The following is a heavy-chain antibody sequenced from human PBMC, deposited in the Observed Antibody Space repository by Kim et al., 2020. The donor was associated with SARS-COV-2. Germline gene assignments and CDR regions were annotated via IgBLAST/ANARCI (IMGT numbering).Heavy chain of an antibody. CDR3: ARVVVVGARHCYGMDV. V-gene: IGHV4-34*01. J-gene: IGHJ6*02. D-gene: IGHD2-2*01. CDR1: VGYYRGYY. CDR2: INFGGST. Sequence: SETLSLTCAVYVGYYRGYYCSRIRQSPGKGPEWIGEINFGGSTNYNPSLKSRATISVDTSKNQFSPKLISVTAADAAVYYCARVVVVGARHCYGMDVWG.